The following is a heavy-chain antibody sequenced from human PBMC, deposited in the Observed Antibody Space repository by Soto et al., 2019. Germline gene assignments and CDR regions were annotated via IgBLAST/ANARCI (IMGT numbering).Heavy chain of an antibody. J-gene: IGHJ5*02. D-gene: IGHD2-2*01. CDR2: INQSGST. Sequence: SETLSLTCAVYAGSFSDNYWSWIRQSPGKGLEWIGEINQSGSTNYNPSLKGRVTISIDTSKNQFSLKLSSVTAADAAVYYCARGLTYCSSTTCAETRFDTWGQGSLVTVSS. CDR1: AGSFSDNY. CDR3: ARGLTYCSSTTCAETRFDT. V-gene: IGHV4-34*01.